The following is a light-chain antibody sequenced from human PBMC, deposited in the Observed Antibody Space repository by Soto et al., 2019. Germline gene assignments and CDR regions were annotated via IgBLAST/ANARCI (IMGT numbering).Light chain of an antibody. CDR3: QQYAIWPIT. CDR2: DAS. V-gene: IGKV3-20*01. CDR1: QSVSKNF. J-gene: IGKJ4*01. Sequence: EIVLTQSPGTLSLSPGERATLSCRASQSVSKNFLAWFQQNPGQAPRLLIYDASSRATGVPDRFSGSGSGTDFTLTISRLEPEDFAVYHCQQYAIWPITFGGGTKVEIK.